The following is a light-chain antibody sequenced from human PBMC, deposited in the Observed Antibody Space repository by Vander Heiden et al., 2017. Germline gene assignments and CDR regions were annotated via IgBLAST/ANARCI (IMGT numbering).Light chain of an antibody. CDR2: GAS. CDR3: QQYNNWPPVA. CDR1: QSVSSN. J-gene: IGKJ1*01. Sequence: EIVMTQSPATLSVSPGERATLSCRASQSVSSNLAWYQQKPGQAPRLLIDGASTRATGIPARFSGSGSGTEFTRTISSLQSEDFAVDYCQQYNNWPPVAFGQGTKVESK. V-gene: IGKV3-15*01.